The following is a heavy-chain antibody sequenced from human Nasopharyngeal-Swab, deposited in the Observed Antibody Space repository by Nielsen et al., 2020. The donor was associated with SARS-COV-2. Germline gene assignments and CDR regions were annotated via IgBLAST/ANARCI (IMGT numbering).Heavy chain of an antibody. Sequence: GESLKISCAASGFTFSSYSMNWVRQAPGKGLEWVANIKQDASEVYYVDSVKGRFTISRDNAKNSLYLQMNSLRAEDTAVYFCARGRPLGGYYFGYFDYWGQGTLVTVSS. J-gene: IGHJ4*02. CDR3: ARGRPLGGYYFGYFDY. CDR2: IKQDASEV. D-gene: IGHD3-3*01. V-gene: IGHV3-7*01. CDR1: GFTFSSYS.